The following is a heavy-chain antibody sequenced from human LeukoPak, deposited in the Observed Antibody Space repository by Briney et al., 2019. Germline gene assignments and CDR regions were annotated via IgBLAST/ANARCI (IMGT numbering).Heavy chain of an antibody. CDR2: ISSSSSYI. D-gene: IGHD3-16*01. CDR3: ARDLGNDY. Sequence: GGPLRLSCAASGFTFSSYSMNWLRQAPGKGLKWVSSISSSSSYIYYADSVKGRFTISRDNAKNSLYLQMNSLRAEDTAVYYCARDLGNDYWGQGTLVTVSS. CDR1: GFTFSSYS. V-gene: IGHV3-21*01. J-gene: IGHJ4*02.